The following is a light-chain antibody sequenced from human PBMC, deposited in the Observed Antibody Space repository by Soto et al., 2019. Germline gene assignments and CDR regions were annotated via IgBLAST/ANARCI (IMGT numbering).Light chain of an antibody. CDR2: WAT. CDR3: QQYFRTPLT. Sequence: DIVMTQSPDSLSVSLGERATINGNSDQRCFSSSKNRNHLAWYQQRPGQPPKLLIYWATTRESGVPDRFSGSGSGTDFTLTVSSLQAEDVAVYYCQQYFRTPLTFGGGTKVDIK. V-gene: IGKV4-1*01. J-gene: IGKJ4*01. CDR1: QRCFSSSKNRNH.